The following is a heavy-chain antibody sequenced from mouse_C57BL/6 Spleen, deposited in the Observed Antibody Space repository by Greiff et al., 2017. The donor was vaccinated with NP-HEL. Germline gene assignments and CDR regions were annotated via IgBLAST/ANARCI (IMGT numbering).Heavy chain of an antibody. Sequence: VQLQQPGAELVMPGASVKLSCKASGYTFTSYWMHWVKQRPGQGLEWIGEIDPSDSYTNYNQKCKGKSTLTVDKSSSTDYMQLSSLTSEDSAVYYCARGSYWGQGTLVTVSA. V-gene: IGHV1-69*01. CDR1: GYTFTSYW. CDR2: IDPSDSYT. CDR3: ARGSY. J-gene: IGHJ3*01.